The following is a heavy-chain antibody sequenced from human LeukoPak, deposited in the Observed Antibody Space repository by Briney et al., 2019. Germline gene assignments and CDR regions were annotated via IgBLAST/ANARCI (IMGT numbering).Heavy chain of an antibody. Sequence: ASETLSLTCTVSGGSISSSSYYWGWIRQPPGKGLEWIGSIYYSGSTYYNPSLKSRVTISVDTSKNQFSLKLSSVTAADTAVYYCARGADYYDSSPRAFDIWGQGTMVTVSS. CDR1: GGSISSSSYY. V-gene: IGHV4-39*01. CDR2: IYYSGST. D-gene: IGHD3-22*01. J-gene: IGHJ3*02. CDR3: ARGADYYDSSPRAFDI.